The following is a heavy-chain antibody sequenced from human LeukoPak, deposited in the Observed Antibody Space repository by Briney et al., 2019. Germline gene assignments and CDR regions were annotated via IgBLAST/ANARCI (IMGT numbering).Heavy chain of an antibody. Sequence: PSETLSLTCAVYSGSFSGYYWSWIRQPPGKGLEWIGEIYHSGSTNYNPSLKSRVTISVDTSKNQFSLKLNSVTAADTAVYYCARGFATMVRGVVLDFWGQGTLVTVSS. CDR2: IYHSGST. V-gene: IGHV4-34*01. J-gene: IGHJ4*02. CDR3: ARGFATMVRGVVLDF. CDR1: SGSFSGYY. D-gene: IGHD3-10*01.